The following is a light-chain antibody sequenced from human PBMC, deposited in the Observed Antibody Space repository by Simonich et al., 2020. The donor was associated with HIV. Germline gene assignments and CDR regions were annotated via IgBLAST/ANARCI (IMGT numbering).Light chain of an antibody. CDR1: SSNIGGNT. J-gene: IGLJ3*02. CDR2: MNN. Sequence: QSVLTQQPSASGTHGQRVTISCSGSSSNIGGNTVNWYQQLPGTAPKLLIYMNNQRPSGVPDRVSGSKSGTAASLAISGLQSEDEADYYCAAWDDSLNGWVFGGGTKLTVL. CDR3: AAWDDSLNGWV. V-gene: IGLV1-44*01.